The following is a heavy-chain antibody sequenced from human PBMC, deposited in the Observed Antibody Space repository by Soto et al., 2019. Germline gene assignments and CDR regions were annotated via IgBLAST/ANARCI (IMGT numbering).Heavy chain of an antibody. CDR2: IYYSWNT. CDR1: GGSVSSGDYY. V-gene: IGHV4-61*08. Sequence: PSETLSLTCTVSGGSVSSGDYYWSWIRQPPGKGLEWIGYIYYSWNTNYNPSLKSRVIISVDTSKNLFSLKLTSVTAADTAVYYCARIPVDTSMIYWLDPWGQGTLVTVS. J-gene: IGHJ5*02. D-gene: IGHD5-18*01. CDR3: ARIPVDTSMIYWLDP.